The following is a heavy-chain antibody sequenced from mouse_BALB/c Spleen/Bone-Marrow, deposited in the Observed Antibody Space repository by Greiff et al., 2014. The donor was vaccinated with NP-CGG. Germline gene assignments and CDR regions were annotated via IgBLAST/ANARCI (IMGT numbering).Heavy chain of an antibody. Sequence: LVESGAGLMRPGASVKISCKATGYTFRNYWIEWVKQRPGHGLEWIGEILPGSYSTNYNEKLKGKATFTADTSSNTAYMQLSSLTSEDSAAYYCARRGGYPWFAYWGQGTLVTVSA. CDR1: GYTFRNYW. J-gene: IGHJ3*01. D-gene: IGHD2-2*01. CDR3: ARRGGYPWFAY. CDR2: ILPGSYST. V-gene: IGHV1-9*01.